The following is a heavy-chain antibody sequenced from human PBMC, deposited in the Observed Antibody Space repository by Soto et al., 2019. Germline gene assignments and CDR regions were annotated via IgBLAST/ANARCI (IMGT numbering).Heavy chain of an antibody. D-gene: IGHD3-22*01. CDR2: IWYDGSNK. V-gene: IGHV3-33*01. Sequence: QVQLVESGGGVVQPGRSLRLSCAASGFTFSSYGMHWVRQAPGKGLEWVAVIWYDGSNKYYADSVKGRFTISRDNSKNTPYLQMNSLRAEDTAVYYCARGPSYYYDSSGDFDYWGQGTLATVSS. CDR1: GFTFSSYG. J-gene: IGHJ4*02. CDR3: ARGPSYYYDSSGDFDY.